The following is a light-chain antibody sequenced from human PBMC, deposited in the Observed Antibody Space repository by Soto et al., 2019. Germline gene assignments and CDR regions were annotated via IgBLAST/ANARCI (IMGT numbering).Light chain of an antibody. V-gene: IGKV3-11*01. CDR1: QSIHTS. CDR3: QQYNSYPWT. CDR2: DST. Sequence: VLTQSPATLSLSPGERATLSCRASQSIHTSLAWYQQKSGKPPRLVIYDSTLRANGVPDRFGGSRSGTVFTLTINILEPDDFATYYCQQYNSYPWTFGQGTKVDI. J-gene: IGKJ1*01.